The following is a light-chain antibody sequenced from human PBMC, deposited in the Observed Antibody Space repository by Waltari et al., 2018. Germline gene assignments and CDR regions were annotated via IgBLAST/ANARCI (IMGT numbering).Light chain of an antibody. J-gene: IGLJ2*01. V-gene: IGLV1-40*01. CDR3: QSYDSSLTGSV. Sequence: QSVLTQPHSVSGAPGQRVTIPCTGSSANIGAGYDVHWYQPLPGTAPTLLILVNGDRPSVVPDRFSGSKSGTSASLAITGLQPEDEADYYCQSYDSSLTGSVFGGGTKVTVL. CDR2: VNG. CDR1: SANIGAGYD.